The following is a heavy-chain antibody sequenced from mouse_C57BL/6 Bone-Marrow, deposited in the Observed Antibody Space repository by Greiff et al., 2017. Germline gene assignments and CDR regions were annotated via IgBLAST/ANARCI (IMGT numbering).Heavy chain of an antibody. CDR2: INPYNGGT. Sequence: VQLQQSGPVLVKPGASVKMSCKASGYTFTDYYMNWVKQSHGKSLEWIGVINPYNGGTSYNQKFKGKATLTVDKSSSTAYMELNSLTSEDSAVYYCVTGGPYYAMDYWGQGTSVTVSS. V-gene: IGHV1-19*01. CDR1: GYTFTDYY. CDR3: VTGGPYYAMDY. J-gene: IGHJ4*01.